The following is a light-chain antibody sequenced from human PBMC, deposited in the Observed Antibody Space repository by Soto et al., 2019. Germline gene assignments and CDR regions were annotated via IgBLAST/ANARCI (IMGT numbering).Light chain of an antibody. J-gene: IGKJ3*01. CDR1: QSIKNW. CDR3: QQYNSYSQFT. V-gene: IGKV1-5*03. Sequence: DIQMTQSPSTLSASVGDRVTITCRASQSIKNWLAWYQQKPGEAPKLLIYKASTLESGVPSRFSGSGSGTEFTLTISCLQPDDVATYYCQQYNSYSQFTFGPGTKVDIQ. CDR2: KAS.